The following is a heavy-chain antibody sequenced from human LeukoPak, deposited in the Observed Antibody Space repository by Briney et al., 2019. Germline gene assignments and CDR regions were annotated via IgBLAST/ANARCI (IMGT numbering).Heavy chain of an antibody. Sequence: TGGSLRLSSAPSRFRTISYAISRVRQAPRKGLGRVSPISGSGDNAYYTETVKGRFTISRDNSKNTLFLQMNSLRAEDTAVFYCAKRSGYTTGWFFDFWGQGTLVTVSS. CDR1: RFRTISYA. D-gene: IGHD6-19*01. CDR3: AKRSGYTTGWFFDF. J-gene: IGHJ4*02. CDR2: ISGSGDNA. V-gene: IGHV3-23*01.